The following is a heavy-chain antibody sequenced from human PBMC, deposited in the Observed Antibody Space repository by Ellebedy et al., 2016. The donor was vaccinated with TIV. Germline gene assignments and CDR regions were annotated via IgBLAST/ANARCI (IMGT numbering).Heavy chain of an antibody. CDR2: INPSGGST. CDR3: ARGEVSTPGRRNWFDP. D-gene: IGHD2-15*01. CDR1: GYTFTGYY. Sequence: ASVKVSCKASGYTFTGYYMHWVRQAPGQGLEWMGIINPSGGSTSYAQKFQGRVTMTRDTSTSTVYMELSSLRSEDTAVYYCARGEVSTPGRRNWFDPWGQGTLVTVSS. V-gene: IGHV1-46*01. J-gene: IGHJ5*02.